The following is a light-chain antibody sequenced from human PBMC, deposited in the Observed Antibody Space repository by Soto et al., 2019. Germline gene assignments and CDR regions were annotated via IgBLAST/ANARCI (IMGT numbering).Light chain of an antibody. J-gene: IGLJ3*02. Sequence: QSALTQPPSASGSPGQSVAISCTGTSSDVGGYNYVSWYQQHPGKAPKLMIYEVSKRPSGVPDRFSGSKSGNTASLTVSGLQAEAEAHYYCSSYAGSRVFGGGTQLTVL. CDR2: EVS. CDR3: SSYAGSRV. V-gene: IGLV2-8*01. CDR1: SSDVGGYNY.